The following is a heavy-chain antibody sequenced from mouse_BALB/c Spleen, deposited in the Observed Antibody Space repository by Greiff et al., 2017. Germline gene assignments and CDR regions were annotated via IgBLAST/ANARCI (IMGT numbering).Heavy chain of an antibody. Sequence: EVKLQESGAELVKPGASVKLSCTASGFNIKDTYMHWVKQRPEQGLEWIGRIDPANGNTKYDPKFQGKATITADTSSNTAYLQLSSLTSEDTAVYYYARGSGYDAMDNGGQGTSVTVSS. CDR2: IDPANGNT. CDR1: GFNIKDTY. CDR3: ARGSGYDAMDN. J-gene: IGHJ4*01. V-gene: IGHV14-3*02. D-gene: IGHD3-1*01.